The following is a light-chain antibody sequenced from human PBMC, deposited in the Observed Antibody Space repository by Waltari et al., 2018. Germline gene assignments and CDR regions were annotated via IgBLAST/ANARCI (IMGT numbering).Light chain of an antibody. CDR2: GAS. V-gene: IGKV3-11*01. CDR3: QQRDTWPPT. J-gene: IGKJ1*01. CDR1: QTIGGS. Sequence: EIVLTQSPATLSLAPGDRATLSCRASQTIGGSLAWDQQNPGQSPSLLIYGASRRATGVPASFGGSGSGTDFTLTISSLEPEDFAVYFCQQRDTWPPTFGQGTKVDFK.